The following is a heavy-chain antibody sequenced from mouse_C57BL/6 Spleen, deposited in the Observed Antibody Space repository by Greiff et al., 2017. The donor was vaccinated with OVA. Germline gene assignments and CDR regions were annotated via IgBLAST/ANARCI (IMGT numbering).Heavy chain of an antibody. CDR2: IYPRDGST. CDR1: GYTFTSYD. D-gene: IGHD2-3*01. CDR3: ARRMEAWFAY. V-gene: IGHV1-85*01. Sequence: QVQLKESGPELVKPGASVKLSCKASGYTFTSYDINWVKQRPGQGLEWIGWIYPRDGSTQYNEKFKGKAKLTVDTSSSTAYMELHSLTSEDSAVYFCARRMEAWFAYWGQGTLVTVSA. J-gene: IGHJ3*01.